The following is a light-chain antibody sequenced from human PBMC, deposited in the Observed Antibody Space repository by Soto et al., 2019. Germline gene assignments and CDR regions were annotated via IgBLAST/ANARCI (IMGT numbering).Light chain of an antibody. Sequence: QSVLTQPPSASGTPGQRVTISCSGSSSNIGSNYVYWYQQLPGTAPKLLIYRNNQRPSGVPDRFSGSKSGTSASLAISGLRSEDEADYYCAAWDDSLSGLVFGGGTKVTGL. J-gene: IGLJ2*01. V-gene: IGLV1-47*01. CDR2: RNN. CDR1: SSNIGSNY. CDR3: AAWDDSLSGLV.